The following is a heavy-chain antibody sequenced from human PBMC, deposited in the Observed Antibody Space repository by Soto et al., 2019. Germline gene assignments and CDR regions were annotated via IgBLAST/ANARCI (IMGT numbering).Heavy chain of an antibody. CDR1: GYTFTSYA. CDR2: INAGNGNT. Sequence: ASVKVSCKSSGYTFTSYAMHWVLQAPGQRLEWMGWINAGNGNTKYSQKFQGRVTITRDTSASTAYMELSSLRSEDTAVYYCARTWATSTPFDYWGQGTLVTVSS. J-gene: IGHJ4*02. D-gene: IGHD1-26*01. CDR3: ARTWATSTPFDY. V-gene: IGHV1-3*01.